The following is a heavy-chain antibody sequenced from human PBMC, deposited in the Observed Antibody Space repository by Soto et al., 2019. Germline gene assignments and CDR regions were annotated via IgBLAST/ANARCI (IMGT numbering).Heavy chain of an antibody. J-gene: IGHJ2*01. CDR1: GFAFSDYA. V-gene: IGHV3-23*05. Sequence: EVQLLEFGGGLVQPGGSLRLSCEASGFAFSDYAMSWVRQTPEKGLEWVSAIDKRSAYRDYADSVKGRFTISRADSKNTVYLQMNSLRADDTAVFYCAARSSISGYFDLWGRGTLVTVSS. D-gene: IGHD3-10*01. CDR2: IDKRSAYR. CDR3: AARSSISGYFDL.